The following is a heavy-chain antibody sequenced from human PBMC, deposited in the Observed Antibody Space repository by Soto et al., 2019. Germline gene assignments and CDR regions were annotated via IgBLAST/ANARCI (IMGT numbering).Heavy chain of an antibody. CDR1: GGSLSGYF. CDR2: INHSGRT. Sequence: QVHLEQWGAGLLKPSETLSLTCAVYGGSLSGYFWSWVRQPPGKGLEWIGEINHSGRTNYNPSLKSRVTISADPSKHQFSLRLSSVTAADSAIYYCASYHYYDFWVGSRHYMDAWGKGTTVTVSS. CDR3: ASYHYYDFWVGSRHYMDA. J-gene: IGHJ6*03. D-gene: IGHD3-3*01. V-gene: IGHV4-34*01.